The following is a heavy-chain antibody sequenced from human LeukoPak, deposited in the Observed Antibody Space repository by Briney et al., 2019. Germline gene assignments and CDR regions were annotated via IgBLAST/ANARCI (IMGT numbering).Heavy chain of an antibody. V-gene: IGHV4-59*12. Sequence: SETLSLTCTVSGGSISSYYWSWIRQPPGKGLVWIGYIYYSGSTYYNPSLKSRVTISVDTSKNQFSLKLSSVTAADTAVYYCARDGWRRYYDILTGPNWFDPWGQGTLVTVSS. CDR3: ARDGWRRYYDILTGPNWFDP. D-gene: IGHD3-9*01. CDR2: IYYSGST. CDR1: GGSISSYY. J-gene: IGHJ5*02.